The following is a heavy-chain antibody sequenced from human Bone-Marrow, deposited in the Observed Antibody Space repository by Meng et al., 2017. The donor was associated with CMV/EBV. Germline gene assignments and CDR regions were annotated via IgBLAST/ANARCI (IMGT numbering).Heavy chain of an antibody. CDR2: IWYDGSNK. V-gene: IGHV3-30*02. Sequence: GGSLKISCAACGFTFSSYGMHWVRQAPGKGLEWVAVIWYDGSNKYYADSVKGRFTISRDNSKNTLYLQMNSLRAEDTAVYYCAKDMSSGWYNYYYYGMDVWGQGTTVTVSS. CDR1: GFTFSSYG. D-gene: IGHD6-19*01. CDR3: AKDMSSGWYNYYYYGMDV. J-gene: IGHJ6*02.